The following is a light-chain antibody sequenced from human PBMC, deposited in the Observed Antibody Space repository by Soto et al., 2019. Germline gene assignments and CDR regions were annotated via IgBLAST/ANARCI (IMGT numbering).Light chain of an antibody. V-gene: IGKV3-15*01. CDR2: GAS. Sequence: EIVMTQSPATLSVSPGESATLSCRASQSISSSKLAWYQQNPGQAPRLLMYGASNRATGIPARFSGSGSGTEFTLTISSLQSEDFAVYYCQQSGTFGQGTKVDIK. J-gene: IGKJ1*01. CDR3: QQSGT. CDR1: QSISSS.